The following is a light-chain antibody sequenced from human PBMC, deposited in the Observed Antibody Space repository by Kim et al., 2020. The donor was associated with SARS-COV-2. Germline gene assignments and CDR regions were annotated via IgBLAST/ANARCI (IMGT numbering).Light chain of an antibody. J-gene: IGLJ1*01. CDR1: SSNLGRNY. CDR3: AAWDDSLSAYV. Sequence: GQRVTSSCSGGSSNLGRNYVYWYQHVPGAAPKLLIYRGSNRPSGVPDRFAGSKSDNSASLVISGLRSEDEADYYCAAWDDSLSAYVFGTGTKVTVL. V-gene: IGLV1-47*01. CDR2: RGS.